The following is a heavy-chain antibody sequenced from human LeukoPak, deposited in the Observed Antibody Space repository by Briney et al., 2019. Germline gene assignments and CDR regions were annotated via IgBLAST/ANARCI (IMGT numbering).Heavy chain of an antibody. CDR3: ARIGYSSSSFDY. CDR2: INHNGNVN. Sequence: GGSLRLSCAASGFTFSSYWMNWARQAPGKGLEWVASINHNGNVNYYVDSVKGRFTISRDNTKNSLYLQMSGLRAEDTAVYFCARIGYSSSSFDYWGQGVLVTVYS. V-gene: IGHV3-7*03. D-gene: IGHD6-6*01. CDR1: GFTFSSYW. J-gene: IGHJ4*02.